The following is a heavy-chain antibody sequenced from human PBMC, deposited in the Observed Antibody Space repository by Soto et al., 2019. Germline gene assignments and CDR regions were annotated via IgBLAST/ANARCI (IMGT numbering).Heavy chain of an antibody. D-gene: IGHD2-2*02. CDR3: ARDIVVVPAAIGSYYYGMDV. CDR2: ISAYNGNT. CDR1: GYTFTSYG. Sequence: ASVKVSCKASGYTFTSYGISWVRQAPGQGLEWMGWISAYNGNTNYAQKLQGRVTMTTDTSTSTVYMELRSLRSDDTAVYYCARDIVVVPAAIGSYYYGMDVWGQGTTVTVSS. V-gene: IGHV1-18*01. J-gene: IGHJ6*02.